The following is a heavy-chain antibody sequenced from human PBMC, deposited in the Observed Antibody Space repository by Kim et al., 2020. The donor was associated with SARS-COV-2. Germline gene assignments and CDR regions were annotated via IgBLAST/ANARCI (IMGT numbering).Heavy chain of an antibody. Sequence: ASVKVSCKASGYTFTSYYMHWVRQAPGQGLEWMGLINPRGGITVYAQNFQGRLTMTRDTSTSKVYMELSSLRSGDTAVYYCARDHVYDVVTGYHQYYFDYWGQGTLVTVSS. CDR3: ARDHVYDVVTGYHQYYFDY. CDR2: INPRGGIT. J-gene: IGHJ4*02. V-gene: IGHV1-46*01. D-gene: IGHD3-9*01. CDR1: GYTFTSYY.